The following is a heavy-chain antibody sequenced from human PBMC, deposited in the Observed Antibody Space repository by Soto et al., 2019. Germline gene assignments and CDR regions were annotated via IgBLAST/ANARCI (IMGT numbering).Heavy chain of an antibody. D-gene: IGHD3-22*01. V-gene: IGHV1-3*01. J-gene: IGHJ6*02. CDR2: INAGNGNT. CDR1: GYTFSIYS. CDR3: ARPYYYDTTGYYSSHYYFYFGMDV. Sequence: ASVKVSGKASGYTFSIYSIHWVRQAPGQSLEWMGWINAGNGNTKYSQKFQGRVTFTRDTSANTAYMELSSLRSEDAAVYYCARPYYYDTTGYYSSHYYFYFGMDVWGQGTTVTVSS.